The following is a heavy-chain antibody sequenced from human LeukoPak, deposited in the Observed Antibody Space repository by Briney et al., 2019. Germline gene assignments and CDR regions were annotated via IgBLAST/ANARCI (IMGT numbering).Heavy chain of an antibody. Sequence: PGGSLRLSCAASGFTFSSYWMSWVRQAPGKGLEWVANINQDESEKYYVDSVKGRFTISRDNAKNSLYLQMNSLRAEDTAVYYCARGYYYDSSGYFDYWGQGTLVTVSS. CDR1: GFTFSSYW. CDR3: ARGYYYDSSGYFDY. J-gene: IGHJ4*02. D-gene: IGHD3-22*01. V-gene: IGHV3-7*01. CDR2: INQDESEK.